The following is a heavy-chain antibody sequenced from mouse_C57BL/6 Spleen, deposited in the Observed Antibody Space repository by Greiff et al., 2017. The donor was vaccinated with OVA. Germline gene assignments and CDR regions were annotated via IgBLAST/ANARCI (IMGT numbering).Heavy chain of an antibody. CDR3: ARYGYDGHYFYY. D-gene: IGHD2-2*01. J-gene: IGHJ2*01. CDR2: IHPNSGST. CDR1: GYTFTSYW. Sequence: VKLQQPGAELVKPGASVKLSCKASGYTFTSYWMHWVKQRPGQGLEWIGMIHPNSGSTNYNEKFKSKATLTVDTSSSTSYMQRSVLTSEDSSVYYCARYGYDGHYFYYWGQGTTLTVSS. V-gene: IGHV1-64*01.